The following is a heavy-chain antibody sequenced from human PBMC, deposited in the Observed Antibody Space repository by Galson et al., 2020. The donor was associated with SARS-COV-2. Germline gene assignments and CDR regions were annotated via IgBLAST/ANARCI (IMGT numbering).Heavy chain of an antibody. CDR3: FASGARPSHY. CDR1: GFTMSDYN. J-gene: IGHJ4*02. Sequence: GGSLRLSCVASGFTMSDYNMNWARQAPAKGLEWVSFIDPGSATLHYGDSVRGRFTVSRDNAGNSLYLQMNILRDEDTGLYYCFASGARPSHYWGQGTLVIVSS. V-gene: IGHV3-48*02. CDR2: IDPGSAT. D-gene: IGHD2-8*02.